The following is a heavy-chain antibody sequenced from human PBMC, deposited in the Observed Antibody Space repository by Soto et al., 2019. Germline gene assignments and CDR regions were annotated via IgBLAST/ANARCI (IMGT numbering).Heavy chain of an antibody. CDR1: GFTFSSYG. Sequence: QVQLVESGGGVVQPGRSLRLSCAASGFTFSSYGMHWVRQAPGKGLEWVAVIWYDGSNKYYADSVKGRFTISRDNSKNPLYLQMNSLRAEDTAVYYCARLDTAMGPRYYYGMDVWGQGTTVTVSS. CDR2: IWYDGSNK. J-gene: IGHJ6*02. D-gene: IGHD5-18*01. V-gene: IGHV3-33*01. CDR3: ARLDTAMGPRYYYGMDV.